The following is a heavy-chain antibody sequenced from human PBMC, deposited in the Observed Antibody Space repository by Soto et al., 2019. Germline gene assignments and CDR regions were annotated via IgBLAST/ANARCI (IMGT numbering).Heavy chain of an antibody. J-gene: IGHJ5*02. V-gene: IGHV4-59*11. D-gene: IGHD3-22*01. Sequence: SETLSLTCSVSGGSISGHYWTWIRQSPGKGLEGIGYIFYSGSTNYNPSLKSRVTISVDTSKNQFSLKMSSVTAADTAVYYCARDSSGYYWFDPWGQRTLVTVSS. CDR2: IFYSGST. CDR1: GGSISGHY. CDR3: ARDSSGYYWFDP.